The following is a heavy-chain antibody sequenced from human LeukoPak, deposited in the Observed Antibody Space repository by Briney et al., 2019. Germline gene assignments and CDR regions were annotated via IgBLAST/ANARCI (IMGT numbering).Heavy chain of an antibody. D-gene: IGHD3-22*01. J-gene: IGHJ3*02. CDR1: GYTFTSYD. V-gene: IGHV1-46*01. Sequence: GASVKVSCKASGYTFTSYDINWVRQATGQGLEWMGIINPSGGSTSYAQKFQGRVTMTRDTSTSTVYMELSSLRSEDTAVYYCAKGTPTMIDPESAFDIWGQGTMVTVSS. CDR2: INPSGGST. CDR3: AKGTPTMIDPESAFDI.